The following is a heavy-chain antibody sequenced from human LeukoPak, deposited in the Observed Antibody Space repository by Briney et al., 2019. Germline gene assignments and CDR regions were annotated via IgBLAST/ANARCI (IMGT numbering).Heavy chain of an antibody. CDR2: IKEDGSEK. V-gene: IGHV3-7*05. D-gene: IGHD3-22*01. Sequence: GGSLRLSCAACGFTFSNYFMSWVRQAPGKGLEWVANIKEDGSEKYYVDSVKGRFTISRDNAKNSLYLEMNSLRAEDTAVYYCARDDSTGYYYLDGWGQGTLVTVSS. J-gene: IGHJ4*02. CDR3: ARDDSTGYYYLDG. CDR1: GFTFSNYF.